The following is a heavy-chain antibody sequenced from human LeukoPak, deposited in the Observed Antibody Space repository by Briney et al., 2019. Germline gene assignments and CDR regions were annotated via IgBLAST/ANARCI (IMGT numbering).Heavy chain of an antibody. CDR1: AFTFSNYA. Sequence: GGSLRLSCAGSAFTFSNYAMGWVRQAPGKGLEWVSAISGSAGSTYYADSVKGRFTISRDNSKNTLYLQMNSLRVEDTALYYCAKGEWYNRNSYWGYFDYWGQGTLVTVSS. CDR3: AKGEWYNRNSYWGYFDY. D-gene: IGHD1-14*01. J-gene: IGHJ4*02. V-gene: IGHV3-23*01. CDR2: ISGSAGST.